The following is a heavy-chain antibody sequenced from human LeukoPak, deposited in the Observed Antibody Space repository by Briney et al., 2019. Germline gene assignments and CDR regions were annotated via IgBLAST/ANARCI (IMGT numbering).Heavy chain of an antibody. D-gene: IGHD2-21*01. CDR2: IYSGGST. J-gene: IGHJ4*02. CDR1: GFTVSSNY. V-gene: IGHV3-66*01. Sequence: GGSLRLSCAASGFTVSSNYMSWVRQAPGKGLEWASVIYSGGSTYYADSVKGRFTISRDNSKNTLYLQMNSLRAEDTAVYYCARDSRFRHFDYWGQGTLVTVSS. CDR3: ARDSRFRHFDY.